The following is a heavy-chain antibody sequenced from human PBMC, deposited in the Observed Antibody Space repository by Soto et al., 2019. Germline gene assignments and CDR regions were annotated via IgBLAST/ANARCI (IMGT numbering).Heavy chain of an antibody. D-gene: IGHD2-15*01. CDR3: ARLLIYCSGGSCYHPYFDY. CDR2: IYYSGST. Sequence: SETLSLTCTVSGGSVSSGSYYGSWIRQPPGKGLEWIGYIYYSGSTNYNPSLKSRVTISVDTSKNQFSLKLSSVTAADTAVYYCARLLIYCSGGSCYHPYFDYWGQGTLVTVSS. J-gene: IGHJ4*02. V-gene: IGHV4-61*01. CDR1: GGSVSSGSYY.